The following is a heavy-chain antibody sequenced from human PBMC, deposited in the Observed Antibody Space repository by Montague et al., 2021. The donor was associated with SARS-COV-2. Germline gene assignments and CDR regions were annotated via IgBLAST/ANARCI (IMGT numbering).Heavy chain of an antibody. CDR1: GGSISSYY. CDR3: ARDSHYYDSSGHFDY. D-gene: IGHD3-22*01. V-gene: IGHV4-59*13. Sequence: SETLSLTCTVSGGSISSYYWSWIRQPPGRGLEWIGYIYYSGSTNYNPSLKSRVTIPVDTSKNQFSLKLSSVTAADTAVYYWARDSHYYDSSGHFDYWGQGTLVPVSS. CDR2: IYYSGST. J-gene: IGHJ4*02.